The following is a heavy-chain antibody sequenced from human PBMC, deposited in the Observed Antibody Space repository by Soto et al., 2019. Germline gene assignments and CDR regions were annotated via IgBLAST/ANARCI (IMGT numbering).Heavy chain of an antibody. CDR1: GFRVSDYW. CDR3: TATPRKGMGV. CDR2: VSNEGSK. Sequence: EVQLVESGGGLVQPGGSLRLACAVSGFRVSDYWMHWVRQAPGKGLVWVSRVSNEGSKEYADFVKGRFTLSKDNAKNTLYLEMDSLSVEDTALYYCTATPRKGMGVWGQGTKVTVAS. V-gene: IGHV3-74*01. J-gene: IGHJ6*02.